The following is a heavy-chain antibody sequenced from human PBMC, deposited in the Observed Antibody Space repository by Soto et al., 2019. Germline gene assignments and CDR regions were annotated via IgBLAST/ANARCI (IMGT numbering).Heavy chain of an antibody. V-gene: IGHV3-30*18. CDR3: AKDRARYCGGGSCYSIFDY. D-gene: IGHD2-15*01. CDR1: GFTFSSYG. CDR2: ISYDGSNK. J-gene: IGHJ4*02. Sequence: QVQLVESGGGVVQPGRSLRLSCAASGFTFSSYGMHWVRQAPGKGLEWVAVISYDGSNKYYEDSVKGRFTISRDNSKITLYLEMNSLRAEDTAVYYCAKDRARYCGGGSCYSIFDYWGQGTLVTVSS.